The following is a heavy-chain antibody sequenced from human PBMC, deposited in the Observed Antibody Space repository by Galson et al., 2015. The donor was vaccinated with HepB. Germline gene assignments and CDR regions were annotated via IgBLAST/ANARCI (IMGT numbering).Heavy chain of an antibody. V-gene: IGHV4-30-2*01. Sequence: TLSLTCAVSGGSISSGGYSWSWIRQPPGKGLEWIGYIYHSGSTYYNPSLKSRVTISVDRSKNQFSLKLSSVTAADTAVYYCARGPTIFGVVTSLLYYYYGMDVWGQGTTVTVSS. CDR2: IYHSGST. CDR3: ARGPTIFGVVTSLLYYYYGMDV. D-gene: IGHD3-3*01. J-gene: IGHJ6*02. CDR1: GGSISSGGYS.